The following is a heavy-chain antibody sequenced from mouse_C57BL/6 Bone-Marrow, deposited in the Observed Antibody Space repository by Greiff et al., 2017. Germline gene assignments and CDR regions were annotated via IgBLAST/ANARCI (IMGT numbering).Heavy chain of an antibody. CDR3: ATPSTVVAPDYAMDY. CDR2: IWSGGST. D-gene: IGHD1-1*01. J-gene: IGHJ4*01. Sequence: VKLVESGPGLVQPSQSLSITCTVSGFSLTSYGVHWVRQSPGKGLEWLGVIWSGGSTDYNAAFISRLSISKDTSKSQVFFKMNSLQADDTAIYYCATPSTVVAPDYAMDYWGQGTSVTVSS. V-gene: IGHV2-2*01. CDR1: GFSLTSYG.